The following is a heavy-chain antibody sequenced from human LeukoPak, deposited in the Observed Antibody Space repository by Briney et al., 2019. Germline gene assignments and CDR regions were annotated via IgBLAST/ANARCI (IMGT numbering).Heavy chain of an antibody. D-gene: IGHD3-22*01. CDR3: AKDRLFDYYDSSGYARWDY. Sequence: PGGSLRLSCAASGFTFSSYAMSWVRQAPGKGLEWVSAISGSGGSTYYADSVKGRFTISRDNSKNTLYLQMNSLRAEDTAVYYCAKDRLFDYYDSSGYARWDYWGQGTLVTVSS. CDR1: GFTFSSYA. V-gene: IGHV3-23*01. J-gene: IGHJ4*02. CDR2: ISGSGGST.